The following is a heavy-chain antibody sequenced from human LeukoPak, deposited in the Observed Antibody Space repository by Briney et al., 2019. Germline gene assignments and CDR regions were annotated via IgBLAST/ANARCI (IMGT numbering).Heavy chain of an antibody. CDR3: ARDSCGGDCYSPL. CDR2: ISSSGSYI. CDR1: GFTFSSYS. D-gene: IGHD2-21*02. Sequence: GGSLRLSCAASGFTFSSYSMNWVRQAPGKGLEWVSSISSSGSYIYYADSVKGRFTIPRDNAKNSLYLQMNSLRAEDTAVYYCARDSCGGDCYSPLWGQGTMVTVSS. J-gene: IGHJ3*01. V-gene: IGHV3-21*01.